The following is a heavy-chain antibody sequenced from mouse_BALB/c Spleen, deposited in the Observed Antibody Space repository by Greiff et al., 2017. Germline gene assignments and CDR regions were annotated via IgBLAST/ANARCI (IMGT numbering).Heavy chain of an antibody. Sequence: EVQLVESGGGLVKPGGSLKLSCAASGFTFSSYTMSWVRQTPEKRLEWVATISSGGSYTYYPDSVKGRFTISRDNAKNTLYLQMSSLKSEDTAMYYCTRADSTMIVFDYWGQGTTLTVSS. V-gene: IGHV5-6-4*01. CDR1: GFTFSSYT. CDR3: TRADSTMIVFDY. D-gene: IGHD2-4*01. J-gene: IGHJ2*01. CDR2: ISSGGSYT.